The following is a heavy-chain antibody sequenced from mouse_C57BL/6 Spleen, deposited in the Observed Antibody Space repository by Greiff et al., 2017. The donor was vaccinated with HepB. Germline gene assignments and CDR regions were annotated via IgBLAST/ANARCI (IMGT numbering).Heavy chain of an antibody. D-gene: IGHD1-1*01. V-gene: IGHV1-9*01. J-gene: IGHJ1*03. Sequence: VQLQQSGAELMKPGASVKLSCKATGYTFTGYWIEWVKQRPGHGLEWIGEILPGSGSTNYNEKFKGKATFTADKSSNTAYMQLSSLTTEDSAIYYCARRSSDYYGSPLRYFDVWGTGTTVTVSS. CDR1: GYTFTGYW. CDR2: ILPGSGST. CDR3: ARRSSDYYGSPLRYFDV.